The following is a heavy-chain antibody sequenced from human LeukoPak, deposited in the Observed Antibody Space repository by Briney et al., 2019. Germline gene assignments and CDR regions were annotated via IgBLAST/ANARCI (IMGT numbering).Heavy chain of an antibody. Sequence: SETLSLTCTVSGGSISSYYWSWIRQPPGKGLEWIGYIYYSGSTNYNPSLKSRVTISVDTSKNQFSLKLSSVTAADTAVYYWCGGGGSGWYFLDYWGQGTLVTVSS. J-gene: IGHJ4*02. CDR2: IYYSGST. CDR3: CGGGGSGWYFLDY. CDR1: GGSISSYY. D-gene: IGHD6-19*01. V-gene: IGHV4-59*01.